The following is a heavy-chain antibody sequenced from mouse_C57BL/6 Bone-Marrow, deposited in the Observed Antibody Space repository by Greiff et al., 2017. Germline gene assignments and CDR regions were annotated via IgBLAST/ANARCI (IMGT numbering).Heavy chain of an antibody. V-gene: IGHV5-9-1*02. CDR1: GFTFSSYA. J-gene: IGHJ1*03. CDR3: TRAPNWYFDV. Sequence: EVKLVESGEGLVKPGGSLKLSCAASGFTFSSYAMSWVRQTPEKRLEWVAYISSGGDYIYYADTVKGRFTISRDNARNTLYLQMSSLKSEDTARFYYTRAPNWYFDVWGTGTTVTVSS. CDR2: ISSGGDYI.